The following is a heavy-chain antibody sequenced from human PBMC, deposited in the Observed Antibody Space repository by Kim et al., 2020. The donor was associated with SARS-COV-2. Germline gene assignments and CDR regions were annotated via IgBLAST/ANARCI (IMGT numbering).Heavy chain of an antibody. D-gene: IGHD3-22*01. CDR3: ARGRGYYDSSGYADY. Sequence: QKFQGRVTITADESTSTAYMELSSLRSEDTAVYYCARGRGYYDSSGYADYWGQGTLVTVSS. J-gene: IGHJ4*02. V-gene: IGHV1-69*01.